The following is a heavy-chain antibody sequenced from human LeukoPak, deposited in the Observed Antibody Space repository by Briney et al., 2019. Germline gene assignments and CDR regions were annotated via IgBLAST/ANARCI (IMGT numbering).Heavy chain of an antibody. CDR2: INHSGST. CDR1: GGSFSGYH. J-gene: IGHJ5*02. Sequence: SETLSLTCAVYGGSFSGYHWSWIRQPPGKGLEWIGKINHSGSTSYNPSLKSRVTISVDTSKNQFSLKLTSVTAADTAVYYCARHGGSNWYVNWFDPWGQGILVTVSS. V-gene: IGHV4-34*01. D-gene: IGHD6-13*01. CDR3: ARHGGSNWYVNWFDP.